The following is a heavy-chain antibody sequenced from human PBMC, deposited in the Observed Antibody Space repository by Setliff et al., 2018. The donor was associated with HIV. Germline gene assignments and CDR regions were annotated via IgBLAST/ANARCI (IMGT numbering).Heavy chain of an antibody. V-gene: IGHV4-39*07. CDR3: ARNPCSGGSCPDAFDI. CDR2: MYYTGST. CDR1: GGSTDSGSYY. J-gene: IGHJ3*02. D-gene: IGHD2-15*01. Sequence: PSETLSLTCTVSGGSTDSGSYYWAWIRQPPGKGLEWIGSMYYTGSTYYNPSLKSRVTISIDTSKNQFSLKLSSVTAADTAVYYCARNPCSGGSCPDAFDIWGQGTMVTVSS.